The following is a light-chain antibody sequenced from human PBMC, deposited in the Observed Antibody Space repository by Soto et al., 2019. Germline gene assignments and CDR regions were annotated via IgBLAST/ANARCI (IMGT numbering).Light chain of an antibody. J-gene: IGKJ5*01. CDR3: RQRSSWPPIN. CDR2: DAS. Sequence: EIVLTQSPATLSLSPGERATLSCRASQSVSSYLAWYQQKPGQAPRLLIYDASNRATGIPARFSGSGSGTDFTHNISSLEPEDFAVYYCRQRSSWPPINFGQGTRVEIK. V-gene: IGKV3-11*01. CDR1: QSVSSY.